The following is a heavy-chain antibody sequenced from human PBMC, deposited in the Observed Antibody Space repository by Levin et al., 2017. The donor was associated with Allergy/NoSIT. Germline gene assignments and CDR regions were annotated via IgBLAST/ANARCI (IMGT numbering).Heavy chain of an antibody. Sequence: ASVKVSCKGSGYSFTSYWIGWVRQMPGKGLEWMGIIYPGDSDTRYSPSFQGQVTISADKSISTAYLQWSSLKASDTAMYYCARPQKSRYSSSAGGLNYWGQGTLVTVSS. J-gene: IGHJ4*02. CDR2: IYPGDSDT. CDR3: ARPQKSRYSSSAGGLNY. V-gene: IGHV5-51*01. CDR1: GYSFTSYW. D-gene: IGHD6-6*01.